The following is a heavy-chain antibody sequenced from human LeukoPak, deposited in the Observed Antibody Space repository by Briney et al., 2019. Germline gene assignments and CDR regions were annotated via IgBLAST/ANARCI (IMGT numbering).Heavy chain of an antibody. J-gene: IGHJ3*02. CDR2: IWYDGSNK. V-gene: IGHV3-33*01. CDR3: AREEGYCSSTSCYYDDAFDI. Sequence: GGSLRLSCAASGXTFSSYGMHWVRQAPGKGLEWVAVIWYDGSNKYYADSVKGRFTISRDNSKNTLYLQMNSLRAEDTAVYYCAREEGYCSSTSCYYDDAFDIWGQGTMVTVSS. D-gene: IGHD2-2*01. CDR1: GXTFSSYG.